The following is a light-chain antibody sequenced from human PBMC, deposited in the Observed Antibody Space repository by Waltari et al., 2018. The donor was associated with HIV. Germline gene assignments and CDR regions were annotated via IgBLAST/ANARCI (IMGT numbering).Light chain of an antibody. J-gene: IGLJ2*01. CDR3: SSYTDSSVI. Sequence: ITISCTGASSDIGNYKYVSWYQHHPGIAPKLIIYEDNNRPSGVSNRFSGSKSGKTASLTISGLQAEDESDYYCSSYTDSSVIFGGGTKVTVL. V-gene: IGLV2-14*01. CDR2: EDN. CDR1: SSDIGNYKY.